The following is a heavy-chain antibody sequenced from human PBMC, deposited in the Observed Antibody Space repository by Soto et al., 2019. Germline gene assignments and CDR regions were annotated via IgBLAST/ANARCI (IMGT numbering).Heavy chain of an antibody. Sequence: EVQLLESGGGLVQPGGSLRLSCAASGFTFSSYAMSWVRQAPGKGLEWVSAISGSGGSTYYADSVKGRFTISRDNSKNTVYLQMNSLRAEDTAVYYCAKRIAVAGTSGWFDPWGQGTLVTVSS. CDR2: ISGSGGST. D-gene: IGHD6-19*01. CDR3: AKRIAVAGTSGWFDP. V-gene: IGHV3-23*01. CDR1: GFTFSSYA. J-gene: IGHJ5*02.